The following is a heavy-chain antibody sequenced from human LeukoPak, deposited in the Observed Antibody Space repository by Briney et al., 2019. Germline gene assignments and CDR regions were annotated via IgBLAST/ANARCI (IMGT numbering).Heavy chain of an antibody. CDR3: ARQSRDGSETRGYYFDY. V-gene: IGHV5-51*01. CDR2: IYPGDSDT. J-gene: IGHJ4*02. D-gene: IGHD3-10*01. CDR1: GYSFTSYW. Sequence: GESLKISCKGSGYSFTSYWIAWVREMPGKGLEWMGIIYPGDSDTRYSPSFQGQVTISVDKSISTAYLQWSSLRASDAAMYYCARQSRDGSETRGYYFDYWGPGTQVTVSS.